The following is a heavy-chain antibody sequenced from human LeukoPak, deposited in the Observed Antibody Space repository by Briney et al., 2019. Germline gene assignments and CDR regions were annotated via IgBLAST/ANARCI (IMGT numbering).Heavy chain of an antibody. D-gene: IGHD6-19*01. Sequence: ASVKVSCKASGYTFTSYAMHWVRQAPGQRLEWMGGIIPIFGTANYAQKFQGRVTITADESTSTAYMELSSLRSEDTAVYYCARDSPYSSGWRNAFDIWGQGTMVTVSS. CDR1: GYTFTSYA. CDR3: ARDSPYSSGWRNAFDI. CDR2: IIPIFGTA. J-gene: IGHJ3*02. V-gene: IGHV1-69*13.